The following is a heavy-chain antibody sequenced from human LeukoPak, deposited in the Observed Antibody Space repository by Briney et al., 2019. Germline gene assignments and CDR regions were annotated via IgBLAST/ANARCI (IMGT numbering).Heavy chain of an antibody. CDR1: GFTFRNYA. D-gene: IGHD6-13*01. J-gene: IGHJ4*02. Sequence: GGSLRLSCVVSGFTFRNYAMSWVRQAPGKGLEWVSTLSGSGSNKEYADAVKGRFTISRDNSKNTVYLQMNSLRAEDTAIYYCARGSSAFYYLDYWGQGTLVTVSS. CDR2: LSGSGSNK. V-gene: IGHV3-23*01. CDR3: ARGSSAFYYLDY.